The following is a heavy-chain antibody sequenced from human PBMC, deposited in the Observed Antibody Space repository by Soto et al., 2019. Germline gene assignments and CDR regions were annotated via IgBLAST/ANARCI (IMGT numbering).Heavy chain of an antibody. CDR1: GGSISSNSYY. J-gene: IGHJ4*02. V-gene: IGHV4-39*01. Sequence: ASETLSLTCTVSGGSISSNSYYWDWIRQPPGKGLEWIGSMYYSGATYHNPSLQSRVTISVDTSKNQFSLHLSSVTAADTAVYYCARHAAHDSVWGKSDGSDYWGQGTLVTVSS. CDR3: ARHAAHDSVWGKSDGSDY. D-gene: IGHD3-16*01. CDR2: MYYSGAT.